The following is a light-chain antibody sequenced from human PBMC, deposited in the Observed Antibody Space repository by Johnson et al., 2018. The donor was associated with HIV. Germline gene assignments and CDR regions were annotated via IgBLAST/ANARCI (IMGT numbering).Light chain of an antibody. CDR3: GTWDSSLSSYV. Sequence: QSVLTQSPSVSAAPGQKVTISCSGSSSNIGNNYVSWYQQLPGTAPKLLIYEDNRRPSGTPDRFSGSKSGTSATLGITGLQTGDEADYYCGTWDSSLSSYVFGTGTKVTGL. V-gene: IGLV1-51*02. CDR2: EDN. CDR1: SSNIGNNY. J-gene: IGLJ1*01.